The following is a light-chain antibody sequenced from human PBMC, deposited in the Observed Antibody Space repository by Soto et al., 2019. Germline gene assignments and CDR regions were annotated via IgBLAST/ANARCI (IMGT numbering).Light chain of an antibody. CDR3: QHYNHWPLT. CDR2: GSS. CDR1: QGVGTD. V-gene: IGKV3-15*01. Sequence: DMVMTQSPDTLSLSPGEGATLSCRASQGVGTDLAWYQLRPGQVPRLLIYGSSTRATGVPARFSGSGSGTDFTLTISSLQSEDCAVYSCQHYNHWPLTFGGGTKVDI. J-gene: IGKJ4*01.